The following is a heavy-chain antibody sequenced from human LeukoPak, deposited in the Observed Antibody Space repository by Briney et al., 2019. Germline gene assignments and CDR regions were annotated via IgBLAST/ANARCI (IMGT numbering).Heavy chain of an antibody. Sequence: GESLKISCKGSGYTFSSYWIGWVRQMPGKGLEWMGIIHPGDSDTRYSPSFQGQVTISAVKSISTAYLQWSSLKASDTAMYYCARGYSGYYFFYGMDVWGQGTTVTVSS. V-gene: IGHV5-51*01. CDR3: ARGYSGYYFFYGMDV. CDR1: GYTFSSYW. J-gene: IGHJ6*02. CDR2: IHPGDSDT. D-gene: IGHD5-12*01.